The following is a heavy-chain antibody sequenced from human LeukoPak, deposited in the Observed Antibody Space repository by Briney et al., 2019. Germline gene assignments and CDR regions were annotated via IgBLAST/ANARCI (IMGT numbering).Heavy chain of an antibody. CDR3: ARELSSSWSNWYFDL. CDR2: IYSGGST. D-gene: IGHD6-13*01. CDR1: EFSVGSNY. V-gene: IGHV3-53*01. Sequence: GGSLRLSCAASEFSVGSNYMTWVRQAPGKGLEWVSLIYSGGSTYYADSVKGRFTISRDNAKNSLYVQMNSLRAEDTAVYYCARELSSSWSNWYFDLWGRGTLVTVSS. J-gene: IGHJ2*01.